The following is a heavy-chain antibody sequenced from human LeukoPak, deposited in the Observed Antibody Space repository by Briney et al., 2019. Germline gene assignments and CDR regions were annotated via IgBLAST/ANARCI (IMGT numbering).Heavy chain of an antibody. CDR1: GSGFIFSNYW. D-gene: IGHD6-19*01. J-gene: IGHJ4*02. CDR2: IKQDGSDI. V-gene: IGHV3-7*03. Sequence: GGSLRLSCAGSGSGFIFSNYWTHWVRQAPGKGLEWVADIKQDGSDIHYVDSVKGRFTISRDNAKNSLYLQMNSLRAEGTALYYCAKGLKGLKFDYWGQGTLVTVSS. CDR3: AKGLKGLKFDY.